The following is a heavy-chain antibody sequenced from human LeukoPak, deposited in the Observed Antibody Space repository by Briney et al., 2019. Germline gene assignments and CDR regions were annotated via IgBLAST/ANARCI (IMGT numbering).Heavy chain of an antibody. CDR2: IYYSGST. V-gene: IGHV4-59*08. CDR1: GGSISSHY. Sequence: SETLSLTCTVSGGSISSHYWSWIRQPPGKGLEWIGYIYYSGSTNYNPSLKSRVTMSVDTSKNQVSLKLSSVTAADSAVYYCVRRVRYFGQNDYWGQGTLVTVSS. D-gene: IGHD3-9*01. J-gene: IGHJ4*02. CDR3: VRRVRYFGQNDY.